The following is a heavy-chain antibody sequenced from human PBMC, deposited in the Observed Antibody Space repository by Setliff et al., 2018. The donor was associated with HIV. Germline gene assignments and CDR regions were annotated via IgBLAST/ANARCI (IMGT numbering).Heavy chain of an antibody. CDR1: GGSLANFW. CDR2: IHTSGDT. CDR3: ARDMMYHYDRSGSFGYFGP. J-gene: IGHJ5*02. V-gene: IGHV4-4*07. Sequence: PSETLSLTCTLYGGSLANFWWTWIRQVAGRGLEWIGQIHTSGDTHYNPSLKSRVTISVDTSKNQFSLKLSSVTAADTAVYYCARDMMYHYDRSGSFGYFGPWGQGTQVTVSS. D-gene: IGHD3-22*01.